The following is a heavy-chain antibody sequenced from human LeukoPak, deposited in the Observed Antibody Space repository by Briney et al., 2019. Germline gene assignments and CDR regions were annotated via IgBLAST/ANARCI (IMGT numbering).Heavy chain of an antibody. V-gene: IGHV1-69*13. J-gene: IGHJ4*02. Sequence: ASVKVSCKASGGTFSSYAISWVRQAPGQGLGWMGGIIPIFGTANYAQKFQGRVTITADESTSTAYMELSSLRSEDTAVYYCATGGYYYDSSGPYYFDYWGQGTLVTVSS. D-gene: IGHD3-22*01. CDR1: GGTFSSYA. CDR3: ATGGYYYDSSGPYYFDY. CDR2: IIPIFGTA.